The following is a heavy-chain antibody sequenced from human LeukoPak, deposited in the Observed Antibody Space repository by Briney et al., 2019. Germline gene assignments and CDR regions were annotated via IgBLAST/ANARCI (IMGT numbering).Heavy chain of an antibody. CDR3: AKDPMIVVVITMLSFDY. CDR1: GFTFSSYA. CDR2: ISGSGGST. Sequence: GGSVRLSCAASGFTFSSYAMSWVRQAPGKGLEWVSAISGSGGSTYYADTVKGRFTISRDNYKTTLYLQTNSLGAEDTAVYYCAKDPMIVVVITMLSFDYWGQGTLVTVSS. J-gene: IGHJ4*02. D-gene: IGHD3-22*01. V-gene: IGHV3-23*01.